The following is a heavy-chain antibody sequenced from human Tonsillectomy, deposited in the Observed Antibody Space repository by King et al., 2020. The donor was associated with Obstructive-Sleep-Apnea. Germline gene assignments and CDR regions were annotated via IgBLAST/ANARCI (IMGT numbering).Heavy chain of an antibody. CDR1: GFTFSSYG. CDR3: AKAQRYCSSTSCYAGAFDL. J-gene: IGHJ3*01. CDR2: IWYDGSNK. D-gene: IGHD2-2*01. Sequence: VQLVESGGGVVQPGRSLRLSCAASGFTFSSYGMHWVRQAPGKGLEWVAVIWYDGSNKYYADSVKGRFTISRDNSKNTLYLQMNSLRAEDTAVYYCAKAQRYCSSTSCYAGAFDLWGQGTMVTVSS. V-gene: IGHV3-33*06.